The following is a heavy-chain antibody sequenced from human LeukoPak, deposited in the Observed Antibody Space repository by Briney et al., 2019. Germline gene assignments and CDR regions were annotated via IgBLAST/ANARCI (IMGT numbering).Heavy chain of an antibody. Sequence: PSETLSLTCTVSGGSISSYYWSWIRQPPGKGLEWIGYIYYSGSTNYNPSLKSRVTISVDTSKNQFSLKLSSVTAADTAVYYCARDGEAFDIWGQGTMVTVSS. D-gene: IGHD3-3*01. CDR2: IYYSGST. V-gene: IGHV4-59*12. CDR3: ARDGEAFDI. CDR1: GGSISSYY. J-gene: IGHJ3*02.